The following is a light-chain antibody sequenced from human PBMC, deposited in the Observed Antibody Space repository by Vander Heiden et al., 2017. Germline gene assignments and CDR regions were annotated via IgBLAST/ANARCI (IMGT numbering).Light chain of an antibody. CDR2: DVT. J-gene: IGLJ1*01. V-gene: IGLV2-14*03. Sequence: QSALTQPASVSGSPGQSIALSCTGTSSDVGGYNSVSWYQQHPGKAPKLVIYDVTYRPSGVSNRFSGSKSGNTASLTISGLQNEDEADYYCSSYTSSSTLVFGTGTKVTVL. CDR1: SSDVGGYNS. CDR3: SSYTSSSTLV.